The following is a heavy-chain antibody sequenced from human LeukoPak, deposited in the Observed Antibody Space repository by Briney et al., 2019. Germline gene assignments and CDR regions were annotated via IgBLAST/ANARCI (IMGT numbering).Heavy chain of an antibody. J-gene: IGHJ3*02. CDR2: INPNSGGT. CDR1: GYTFTGYY. CDR3: ARNLWFGELPDAFDI. V-gene: IGHV1-2*02. D-gene: IGHD3-10*01. Sequence: GASVKVSCKASGYTFTGYYMHWVRQAPGQGLEWMGWINPNSGGTNYAQKFQGRVTMTRGTSISTAYMELSRLRSDDTAVYYCARNLWFGELPDAFDIWGQGTMVTVSS.